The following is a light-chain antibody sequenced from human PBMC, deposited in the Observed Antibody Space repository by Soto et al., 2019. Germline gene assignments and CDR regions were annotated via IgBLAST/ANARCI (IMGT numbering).Light chain of an antibody. J-gene: IGKJ1*01. CDR2: KAS. V-gene: IGKV1-5*03. CDR1: QSISSW. Sequence: IPLTQSPSTLSASVGDRVTITCRARQSISSWLAWYQQKPGKAPKLLIYKASSLESGVPSRFSGSGSGTEFTLTISSLQPDDFATYYCQQYNSYWTFGQGTKVDIK. CDR3: QQYNSYWT.